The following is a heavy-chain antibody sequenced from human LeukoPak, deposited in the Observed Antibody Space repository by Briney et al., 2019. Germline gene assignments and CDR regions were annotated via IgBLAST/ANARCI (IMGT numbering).Heavy chain of an antibody. CDR1: GGSISSSYW. Sequence: SSGTLSLTCAVSGGSISSSYWWSWVRQPPGKGLEWIGEVYHSGSTNYNPSLKSRVTISVDKSKNQFSLKLSSVTAADTAVYYCARAVGATNQNFDYWGQGTLVTVSS. D-gene: IGHD1-26*01. V-gene: IGHV4-4*02. J-gene: IGHJ4*02. CDR2: VYHSGST. CDR3: ARAVGATNQNFDY.